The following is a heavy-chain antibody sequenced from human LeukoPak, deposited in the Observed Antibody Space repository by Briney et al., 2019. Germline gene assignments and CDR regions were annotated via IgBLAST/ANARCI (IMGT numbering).Heavy chain of an antibody. D-gene: IGHD5-18*01. CDR2: IHHSGST. CDR1: GYFISSGYY. CDR3: ARDRIQLGVDY. J-gene: IGHJ4*02. Sequence: NASETLSLTCTVSGYFISSGYYWGWIRQPPGKGLQWIGSIHHSGSTYYNPSLKSRVTISVDTSKNQFSLKLSSVTAADTAVYYCARDRIQLGVDYWGQGTLVTVSS. V-gene: IGHV4-38-2*02.